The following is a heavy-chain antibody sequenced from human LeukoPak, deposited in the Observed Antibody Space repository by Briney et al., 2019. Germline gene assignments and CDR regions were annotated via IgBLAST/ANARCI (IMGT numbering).Heavy chain of an antibody. CDR3: ARHWSPGCNWFDP. CDR1: GGSISGTDYY. Sequence: SETLSLTCTVSGGSISGTDYYWGWLRQTPGEGLEWIGSIYYSGYAYFSPSLKSRVTISVDTSRNQFSLRVTSVGAADTGLYYCARHWSPGCNWFDPWGREPWSPSPQ. D-gene: IGHD3-3*01. CDR2: IYYSGYA. J-gene: IGHJ5*02. V-gene: IGHV4-39*01.